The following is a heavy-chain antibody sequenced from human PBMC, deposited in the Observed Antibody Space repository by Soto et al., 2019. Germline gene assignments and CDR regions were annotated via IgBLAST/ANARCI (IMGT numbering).Heavy chain of an antibody. CDR2: INAGNGNT. Sequence: QVQLVQSGAEVKKPGASVKVSCKASGYTFTSYAMHWVRQAPGQRLEWMGWINAGNGNTKYSQKFQGRVTITRDTSASTGYMERSGLRSEQSAVYYGARDPGYSYGYTWGQGTLVPVSS. D-gene: IGHD5-18*01. CDR1: GYTFTSYA. V-gene: IGHV1-3*01. CDR3: ARDPGYSYGYT. J-gene: IGHJ5*02.